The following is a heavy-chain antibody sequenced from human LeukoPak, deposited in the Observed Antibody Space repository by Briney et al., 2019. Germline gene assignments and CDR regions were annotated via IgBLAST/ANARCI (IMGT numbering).Heavy chain of an antibody. CDR1: GFTFSSYA. Sequence: SGGSLRLSCAVSGFTFSSYAMHWVRQAPGKGLEWVAVISYDGSNKYYADSVKGRFTISRDNSKSTLYLQMNSLRAEDTAVYYCAIEGGSWYSGLRYYFDYWGQGTLVTVSS. D-gene: IGHD6-13*01. CDR3: AIEGGSWYSGLRYYFDY. V-gene: IGHV3-30-3*01. J-gene: IGHJ4*02. CDR2: ISYDGSNK.